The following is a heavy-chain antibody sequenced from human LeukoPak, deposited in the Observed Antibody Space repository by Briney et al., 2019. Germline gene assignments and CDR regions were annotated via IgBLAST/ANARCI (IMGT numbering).Heavy chain of an antibody. D-gene: IGHD5-18*01. J-gene: IGHJ4*02. CDR1: GGSISSYY. Sequence: PSETLSLTCTVPGGSISSYYWSWIRQPPGKGLEWIGYIHYSGSTNYNPSLKSRVTISVDTSKNQFSLKLSSVTAADTAVYYCARHGGYSYGWNYFDYWGQGTLVTVSS. V-gene: IGHV4-59*08. CDR3: ARHGGYSYGWNYFDY. CDR2: IHYSGST.